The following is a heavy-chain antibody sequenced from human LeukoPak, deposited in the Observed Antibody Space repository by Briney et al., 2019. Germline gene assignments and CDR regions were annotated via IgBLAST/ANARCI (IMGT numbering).Heavy chain of an antibody. D-gene: IGHD3-9*01. CDR3: AKDRLFYDILYLDAFDI. CDR2: ISSSGSTI. J-gene: IGHJ3*02. Sequence: PGGSLRLSCAASGFTFSSYEMNWVRQAPGKGLEWVSYISSSGSTIYYADSVKGRFTISRDNAKNSLYLQMNSLRAEDTAVYYCAKDRLFYDILYLDAFDIWGQGTMVTVSS. CDR1: GFTFSSYE. V-gene: IGHV3-48*03.